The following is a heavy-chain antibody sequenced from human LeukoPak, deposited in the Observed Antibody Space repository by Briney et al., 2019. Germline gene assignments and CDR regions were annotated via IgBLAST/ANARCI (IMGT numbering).Heavy chain of an antibody. V-gene: IGHV3-23*01. CDR1: GFTFSSYA. CDR3: AKDHLGYYGSGSYYYFDY. J-gene: IGHJ4*02. D-gene: IGHD3-10*01. CDR2: ISGSGGST. Sequence: GGSLRLSCAASGFTFSSYAMSWVRQAPGKGLEWVSAISGSGGSTYYADSVKGWFTISRDNSKNTLYLQMNSLRAEDTAVYYCAKDHLGYYGSGSYYYFDYWGQGTLVTVSS.